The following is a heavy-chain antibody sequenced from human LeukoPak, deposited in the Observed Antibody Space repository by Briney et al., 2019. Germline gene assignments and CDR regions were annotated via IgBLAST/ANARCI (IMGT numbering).Heavy chain of an antibody. V-gene: IGHV4-34*01. CDR2: INHSGGT. CDR1: GGSFSGYY. CDR3: AREKEYYDSSGYSTDAFDI. J-gene: IGHJ3*02. Sequence: SETLSLTCAVYGGSFSGYYWSWIRQPPGKGLEWIGEINHSGGTNYNPSLKSRVTISVDTSKNQFSLKLSSVTAADTAVYYCAREKEYYDSSGYSTDAFDIWGQGTMVTVSS. D-gene: IGHD3-22*01.